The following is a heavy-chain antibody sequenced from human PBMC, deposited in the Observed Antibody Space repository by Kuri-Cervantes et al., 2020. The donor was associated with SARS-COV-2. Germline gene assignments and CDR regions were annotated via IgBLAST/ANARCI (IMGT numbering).Heavy chain of an antibody. CDR2: ISSSSSYS. V-gene: IGHV3-11*06. CDR3: AKPGSVRGIIREDHYGLDV. D-gene: IGHD3-10*01. Sequence: GSLRLSCAASGFIFSDSYMSWVRQAPGKGLEWVSYISSSSSYSYYADSVKGRFTISRDNAKNSLYLQMNSLRPEDTGVYYCAKPGSVRGIIREDHYGLDVGGQGTTVTVSS. CDR1: GFIFSDSY. J-gene: IGHJ6*02.